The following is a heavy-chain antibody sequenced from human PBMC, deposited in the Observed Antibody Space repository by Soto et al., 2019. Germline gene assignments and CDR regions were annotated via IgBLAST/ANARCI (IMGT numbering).Heavy chain of an antibody. V-gene: IGHV4-34*01. CDR3: ARNPRYSSGWSY. Sequence: QVQLQQWGAGLLKPSETLSLTCAVYGGSFSGYYWSWIRQPPGKGLEWIGEINHSGSTNYNPSLKSRVTLSVDTSKNQFSLKLSSVTAADTAVYYCARNPRYSSGWSYWGQGTLVTVSS. D-gene: IGHD6-19*01. CDR1: GGSFSGYY. CDR2: INHSGST. J-gene: IGHJ4*02.